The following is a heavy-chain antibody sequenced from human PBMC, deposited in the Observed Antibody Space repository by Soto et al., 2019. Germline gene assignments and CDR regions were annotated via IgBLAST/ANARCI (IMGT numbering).Heavy chain of an antibody. CDR1: GGSISSGGYS. CDR3: AISSFLRSGDLFHGLDV. D-gene: IGHD3-10*01. Sequence: SETLSLTCAVSGGSISSGGYSWSWIRQPPGKGLEWIGYIYHSGSTYYNPSLKSRATISVDTSKNQFSLKLTSVTAEDTALYLCAISSFLRSGDLFHGLDVWGQGTTVTVSS. V-gene: IGHV4-30-2*01. CDR2: IYHSGST. J-gene: IGHJ6*02.